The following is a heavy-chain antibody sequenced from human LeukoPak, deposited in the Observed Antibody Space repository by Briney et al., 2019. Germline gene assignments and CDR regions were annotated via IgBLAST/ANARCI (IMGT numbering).Heavy chain of an antibody. J-gene: IGHJ4*02. CDR1: GYTFTDYY. D-gene: IGHD3-16*01. V-gene: IGHV1-2*02. CDR2: INPNSGAT. Sequence: ASVTVSYKASGYTFTDYYMLWVRQAPGQGLEWMGWINPNSGATKYSQKFQGRVTMTRDTSIRTAYMELTRLRSDDTAVYYCATQRGSYLWGTDFDYWGQGTLVTVSS. CDR3: ATQRGSYLWGTDFDY.